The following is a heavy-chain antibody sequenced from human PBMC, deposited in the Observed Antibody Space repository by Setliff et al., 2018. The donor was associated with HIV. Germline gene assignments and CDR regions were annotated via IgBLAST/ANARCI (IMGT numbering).Heavy chain of an antibody. Sequence: SETLSLTCAVYGGSVSGHYWGWFRQPPGKGLAWIGEITPSGATNYLPSLKSRVTMSLDTSKNQFSLKMTSVTAADTALYYCSNWNTTIDEDAWGQGTLVTVSS. CDR2: ITPSGAT. V-gene: IGHV4-34*01. CDR1: GGSVSGHY. J-gene: IGHJ5*02. CDR3: SNWNTTIDEDA. D-gene: IGHD5-18*01.